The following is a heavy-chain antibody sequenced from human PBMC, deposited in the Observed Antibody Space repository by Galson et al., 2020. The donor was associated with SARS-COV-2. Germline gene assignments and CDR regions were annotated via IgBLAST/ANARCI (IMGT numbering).Heavy chain of an antibody. CDR2: ISYDGSNK. Sequence: GGSLRLSCAASGFTFSSYGMHWVRQAPGKGLEWVAVISYDGSNKYYADSVKGRFTISRDNSKNTLYLQMNSLRAEDTAVYYCAKDFSLVAIVLMVYPDYWGQGTLVTVSS. D-gene: IGHD2-8*01. V-gene: IGHV3-30*18. CDR3: AKDFSLVAIVLMVYPDY. CDR1: GFTFSSYG. J-gene: IGHJ4*02.